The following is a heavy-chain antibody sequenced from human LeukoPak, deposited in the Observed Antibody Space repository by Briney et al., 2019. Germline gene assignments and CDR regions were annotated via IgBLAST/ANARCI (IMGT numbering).Heavy chain of an antibody. CDR3: ARSGHSYGFGY. V-gene: IGHV3-7*01. CDR1: GFTFSSYW. D-gene: IGHD5-18*01. J-gene: IGHJ4*02. CDR2: IKQDGSEK. Sequence: PGGSLRLSCAASGFTFSSYWTTWVRQAPGKGLEWVANIKQDGSEKYYVDSVKGRFTISRDNAKNSLYLQMNSLRAEDTAVYYCARSGHSYGFGYWGQGTLVTVSS.